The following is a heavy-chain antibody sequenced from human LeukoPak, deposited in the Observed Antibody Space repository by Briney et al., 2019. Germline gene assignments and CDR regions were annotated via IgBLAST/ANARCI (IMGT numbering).Heavy chain of an antibody. CDR1: GFSFSSYW. Sequence: PGGSLRLSCAASGFSFSSYWMHWVRQVPGRGPVWVSRINIDGRITTYADSVKGRLTISRDNAKNTLYLQMNSLSAEDTAVYYCARDLELTYYDSSGHDYWGQGTLVTVSS. V-gene: IGHV3-74*01. J-gene: IGHJ4*02. CDR2: INIDGRIT. CDR3: ARDLELTYYDSSGHDY. D-gene: IGHD3-22*01.